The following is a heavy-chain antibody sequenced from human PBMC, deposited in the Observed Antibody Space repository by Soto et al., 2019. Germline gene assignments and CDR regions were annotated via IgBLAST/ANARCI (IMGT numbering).Heavy chain of an antibody. CDR3: ARVSHGFFFGYYFDY. Sequence: PSETLSLTCAVYGGSFSGYYWSWIRQPPGKGLEWIGEINHSGSTNYNPSLKSRVTISVDTSKNQFSLKLSSVTAADTAVYYCARVSHGFFFGYYFDYWGQGTLVTVSS. J-gene: IGHJ4*02. V-gene: IGHV4-34*01. D-gene: IGHD3-10*01. CDR1: GGSFSGYY. CDR2: INHSGST.